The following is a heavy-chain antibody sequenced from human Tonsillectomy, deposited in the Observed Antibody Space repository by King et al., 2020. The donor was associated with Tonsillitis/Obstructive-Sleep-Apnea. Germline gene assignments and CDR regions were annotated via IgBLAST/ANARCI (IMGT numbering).Heavy chain of an antibody. CDR3: ARGTDILTGYFIDY. D-gene: IGHD3-9*01. CDR2: INHSGST. V-gene: IGHV4-34*01. CDR1: GGSFSGYY. J-gene: IGHJ4*02. Sequence: HVQLQHWGAGLLKPSETLSLTCAVYGGSFSGYYWSWIRQPPGKGLEWIGEINHSGSTNYNPSLKSRVTMSVDTSKNQFSLKLSSVTAADTAVYYCARGTDILTGYFIDYWGQGTLVTVSS.